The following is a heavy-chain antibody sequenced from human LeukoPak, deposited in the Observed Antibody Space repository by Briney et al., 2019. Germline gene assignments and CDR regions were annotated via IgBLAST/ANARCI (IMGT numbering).Heavy chain of an antibody. J-gene: IGHJ4*02. CDR3: ASEARDSSGYPRGFDY. D-gene: IGHD3-22*01. CDR2: ISQDGVGI. V-gene: IGHV3-11*04. CDR1: GFTFTAYY. Sequence: GGSLRLSCAASGFTFTAYYMTWMRRAPGKGLEWVSYISQDGVGIYNTDFVRGRFTISRDDAKNSLYLQMNSLRAEDTAVYYCASEARDSSGYPRGFDYWGQGTLVTVSS.